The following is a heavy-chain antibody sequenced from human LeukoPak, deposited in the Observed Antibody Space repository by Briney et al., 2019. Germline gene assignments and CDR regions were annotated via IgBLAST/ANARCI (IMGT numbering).Heavy chain of an antibody. CDR2: ISGSGGST. CDR3: AKSKIPMGDYYYYGMDV. CDR1: GFTFSSCA. J-gene: IGHJ6*02. D-gene: IGHD1-26*01. Sequence: GGSLRLSCAASGFTFSSCAMSWVRPAPGKGLEWVSAISGSGGSTYYADSVKGRFTISRDNSKNTLYLQMNSLRAEDTAVYYCAKSKIPMGDYYYYGMDVWGQGTTVTVSS. V-gene: IGHV3-23*01.